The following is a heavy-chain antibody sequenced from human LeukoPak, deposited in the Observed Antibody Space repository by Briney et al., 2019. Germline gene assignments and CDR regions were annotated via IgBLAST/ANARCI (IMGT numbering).Heavy chain of an antibody. Sequence: GGSLRLSCAASGLTFSTYGMNWVRQAPGKGLEWVANIKQDGSEKYYVDSVKGRFTISRDNAKNSLYLQMNSLRAEDTAVYYCARANDYYDSSGYYFKYYFDYWGQGTLVTVSS. CDR2: IKQDGSEK. CDR3: ARANDYYDSSGYYFKYYFDY. D-gene: IGHD3-22*01. V-gene: IGHV3-7*01. CDR1: GLTFSTYG. J-gene: IGHJ4*02.